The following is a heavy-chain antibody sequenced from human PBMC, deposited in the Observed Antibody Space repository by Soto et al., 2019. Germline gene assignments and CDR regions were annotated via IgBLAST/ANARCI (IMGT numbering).Heavy chain of an antibody. J-gene: IGHJ3*02. CDR1: GYTFASYY. D-gene: IGHD3-10*01. CDR2: INPSGGST. V-gene: IGHV1-46*03. Sequence: ASVKGSCKASGYTFASYYVHWVRQAPGQGLEWMGIINPSGGSTSYAQKFQGRVTMTRDTSTSTVYMELSSLRSEDTAVYYCARDRAVRDAFDIWGQGTMVTVSS. CDR3: ARDRAVRDAFDI.